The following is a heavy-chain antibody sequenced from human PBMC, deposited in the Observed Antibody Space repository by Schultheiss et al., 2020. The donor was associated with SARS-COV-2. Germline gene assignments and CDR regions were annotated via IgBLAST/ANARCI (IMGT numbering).Heavy chain of an antibody. V-gene: IGHV3-48*03. J-gene: IGHJ6*02. CDR1: GFTFSSYE. CDR3: AIRWDCSSTSCYNHYYYGMDV. CDR2: ISSSGSTI. Sequence: GGSLRLSCAASGFTFSSYEMNWVRQAPGKGLEWVSYISSSGSTIYYADSVKGRFTISRDNAKNSLYLQMNSLRAEDTAVYYCAIRWDCSSTSCYNHYYYGMDVWGQGTTVTVSS. D-gene: IGHD2-2*02.